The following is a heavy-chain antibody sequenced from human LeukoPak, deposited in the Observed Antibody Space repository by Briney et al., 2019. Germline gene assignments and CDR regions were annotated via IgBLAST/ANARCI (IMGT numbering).Heavy chain of an antibody. V-gene: IGHV6-1*01. CDR3: ARDLGTSGWYTFDY. Sequence: QTLSLTCATSGDSVSSNNGAWNWIRQSPSRGLEWLGRTYYRSKWYNDYAVPMKGRISINPDTSKNQFSLQVNSVTPEDTAIYYCARDLGTSGWYTFDYWGQGTLVTVSS. CDR2: TYYRSKWYN. J-gene: IGHJ4*02. CDR1: GDSVSSNNGA. D-gene: IGHD6-19*01.